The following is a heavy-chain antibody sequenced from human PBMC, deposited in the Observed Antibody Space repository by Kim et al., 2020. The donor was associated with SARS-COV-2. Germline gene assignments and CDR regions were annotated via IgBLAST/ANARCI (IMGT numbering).Heavy chain of an antibody. J-gene: IGHJ3*02. D-gene: IGHD3-10*01. Sequence: ASVNGWFTISRDNSKNTLYLQMNSLRAEDTAVYYCAKRAYGSGSIYAFDILCQGTMVTVSS. V-gene: IGHV3-23*01. CDR3: AKRAYGSGSIYAFDI.